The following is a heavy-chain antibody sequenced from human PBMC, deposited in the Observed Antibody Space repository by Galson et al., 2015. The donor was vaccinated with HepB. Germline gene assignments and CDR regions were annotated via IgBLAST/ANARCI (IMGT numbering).Heavy chain of an antibody. Sequence: SVKVSCKASGYTFTNYAMHWVRRAPGQRLEWMGWINAGNGNTKYSQKFQGRVTITRDTSASTAYMELSSLRSEDTAVYYCARDEGYCSGGSCYSYNWFDPWGQGTLVTVSS. V-gene: IGHV1-3*01. CDR2: INAGNGNT. CDR3: ARDEGYCSGGSCYSYNWFDP. CDR1: GYTFTNYA. D-gene: IGHD2-15*01. J-gene: IGHJ5*02.